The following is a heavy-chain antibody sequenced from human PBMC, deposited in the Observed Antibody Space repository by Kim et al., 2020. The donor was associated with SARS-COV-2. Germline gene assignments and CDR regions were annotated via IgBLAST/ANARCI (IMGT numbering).Heavy chain of an antibody. D-gene: IGHD3-22*01. CDR2: IYYSGST. CDR1: GGSISSYY. Sequence: SETLSLTCTVSGGSISSYYWSWIRQPPGKGLEWIGYIYYSGSTNYNPSLKSRVTISVDTSKNQFSLKLSSVTAADTAVYYCARSLPYYYDSSGYYYPTGENAFDIWGQGTMVTVSS. V-gene: IGHV4-59*13. CDR3: ARSLPYYYDSSGYYYPTGENAFDI. J-gene: IGHJ3*02.